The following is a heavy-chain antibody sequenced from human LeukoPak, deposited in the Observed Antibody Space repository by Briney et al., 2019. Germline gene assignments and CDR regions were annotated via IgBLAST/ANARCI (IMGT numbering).Heavy chain of an antibody. V-gene: IGHV3-23*01. CDR1: GFTFSSYA. D-gene: IGHD5-18*01. CDR2: ISGSGGST. CDR3: AKSLAMALLWAKEWTALDY. Sequence: GGSLRLSCAASGFTFSSYAMSWVRQAPGKGREWVSAISGSGGSTYYADSVKGRFTISRDNSKNTLYLQMNSLRAEDTAVYYCAKSLAMALLWAKEWTALDYWGQGTLVTVSS. J-gene: IGHJ4*02.